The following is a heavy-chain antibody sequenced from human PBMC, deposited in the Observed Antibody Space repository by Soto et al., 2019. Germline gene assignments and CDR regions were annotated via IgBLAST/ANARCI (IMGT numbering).Heavy chain of an antibody. CDR3: SRGYPPRDQLGNLPGAF. CDR2: INPSGGST. J-gene: IGHJ4*02. Sequence: QVQLVQSGAEVMQPWASVKVSCKASGYTFTSYYIQWVRQAPGQGLEWMGIINPSGGSTNYAQKFQGRVTMTRDTSTSTVYMELSSLRSEDTAIYYCSRGYPPRDQLGNLPGAFWGQGTLVTVSS. CDR1: GYTFTSYY. D-gene: IGHD1-1*01. V-gene: IGHV1-46*03.